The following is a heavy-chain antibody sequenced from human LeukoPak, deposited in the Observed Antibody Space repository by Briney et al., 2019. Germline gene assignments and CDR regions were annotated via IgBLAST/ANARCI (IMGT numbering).Heavy chain of an antibody. J-gene: IGHJ6*02. Sequence: GGSLRLSCEASGFTVSNNYMNWVRQTPGKGLEWVSVIYSGGTTYYADSVKGRFTISRDNSKNTLYLQMNILRADDTAVYFCTRDHYGGDAKTNAHYLGMDVWGQGTTVTVSS. V-gene: IGHV3-53*01. CDR3: TRDHYGGDAKTNAHYLGMDV. CDR1: GFTVSNNY. CDR2: IYSGGTT. D-gene: IGHD4-23*01.